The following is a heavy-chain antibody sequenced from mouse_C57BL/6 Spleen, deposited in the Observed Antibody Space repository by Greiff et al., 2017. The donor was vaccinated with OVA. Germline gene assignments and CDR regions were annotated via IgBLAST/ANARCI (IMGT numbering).Heavy chain of an antibody. CDR3: ARGPFYYDYYWYFDV. V-gene: IGHV1-53*01. CDR2: INPSNGGT. CDR1: GYTFTSYW. D-gene: IGHD2-4*01. Sequence: VQLQQPGTELVKPGASVKLSCKASGYTFTSYWMHWVKQRPGQGLEWIGNINPSNGGTNYNEKFKSKATLTVDKSSSTAYMQLSSLTSEDSAVYYCARGPFYYDYYWYFDVWGTGTTVTVSS. J-gene: IGHJ1*03.